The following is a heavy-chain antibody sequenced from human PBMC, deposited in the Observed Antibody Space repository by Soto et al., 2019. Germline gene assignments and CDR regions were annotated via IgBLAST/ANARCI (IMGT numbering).Heavy chain of an antibody. CDR3: AREYTAWPLAYGLDV. CDR1: GFTFSTYS. J-gene: IGHJ6*02. V-gene: IGHV3-21*02. CDR2: IGSRSDI. D-gene: IGHD2-2*02. Sequence: EVQLVESGGGLVKPGGSLRLSCVGSGFTFSTYSINWVRQAPGKGLEWVSSIGSRSDIYYADSVKGRFTISRDNAENSVSRQMNSLRAEDTAVYYCAREYTAWPLAYGLDVWGQGTTVTVSS.